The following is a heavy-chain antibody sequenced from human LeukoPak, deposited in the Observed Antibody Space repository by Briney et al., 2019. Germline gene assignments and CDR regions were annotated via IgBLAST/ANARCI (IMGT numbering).Heavy chain of an antibody. CDR3: AFISSGWSILS. CDR2: INTNTGNP. J-gene: IGHJ5*02. V-gene: IGHV7-4-1*01. Sequence: ASVKVSCKASGYTFTGYYMHWVRQAPGQGLEWMGWINTNTGNPTYAQGFTGRFVFSLDTSVSTAYLQIDSLKAEDTALYYCAFISSGWSILSWGQGTLVTVSS. CDR1: GYTFTGYY. D-gene: IGHD6-19*01.